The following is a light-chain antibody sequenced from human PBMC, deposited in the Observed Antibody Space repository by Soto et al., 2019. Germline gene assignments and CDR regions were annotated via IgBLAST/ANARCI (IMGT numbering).Light chain of an antibody. Sequence: QSALTQPASVPASPGQSITISCSGSSSDVGTYNLVSWYQQHPGEAPKLMIYEVTKRPSGVSNRFSGSKSGNTASLTISGLQAEDEANYYCCSYAGSSYVFGTGTKVTVL. CDR3: CSYAGSSYV. CDR2: EVT. V-gene: IGLV2-23*02. CDR1: SSDVGTYNL. J-gene: IGLJ1*01.